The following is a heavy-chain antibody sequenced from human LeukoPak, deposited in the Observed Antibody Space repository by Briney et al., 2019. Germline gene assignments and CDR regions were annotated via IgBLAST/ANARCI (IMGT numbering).Heavy chain of an antibody. J-gene: IGHJ6*02. CDR3: ARLQGSGSYPYYYYGMDV. Sequence: SETLSLTCTVSGGSISSYYRSWIRQPPGKGLEWIGDIYQSGSTNYNASLKSRVTISVDTPKNPFSLKLSTVTAADTAVYYCARLQGSGSYPYYYYGMDVWGQGTTVTVSS. CDR2: IYQSGST. V-gene: IGHV4-59*08. D-gene: IGHD1-26*01. CDR1: GGSISSYY.